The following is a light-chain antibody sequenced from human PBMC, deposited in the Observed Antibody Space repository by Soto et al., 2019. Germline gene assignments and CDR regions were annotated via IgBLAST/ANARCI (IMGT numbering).Light chain of an antibody. CDR2: WAS. Sequence: DIVMTQSPDSLAVSLGERATINCKSSQSVLYNSNNKNYLAWYQQKPGQPPKLLIYWASTRESGVPDRFSGSGSGTDFTLTISSLQAEDVAVYYCQQYYSTPPPTFGGGTKVEIK. V-gene: IGKV4-1*01. J-gene: IGKJ4*01. CDR1: QSVLYNSNNKNY. CDR3: QQYYSTPPPT.